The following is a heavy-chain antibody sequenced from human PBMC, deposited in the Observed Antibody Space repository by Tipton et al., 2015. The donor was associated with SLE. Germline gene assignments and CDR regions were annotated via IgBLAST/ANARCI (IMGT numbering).Heavy chain of an antibody. D-gene: IGHD1-1*01. CDR2: TYYRSKWYN. Sequence: TLSLTCVISGDSIYSSSATWDWIRQSPSRGLEWLGRTYYRSKWYNDYAVSVKSRITINPDTSKNQFSLQLNSVTPEDTAVYYCARGGPSSGTTGIRGYHYYYGMDVWGQGTTVTVSS. J-gene: IGHJ6*02. CDR1: GDSIYSSSAT. CDR3: ARGGPSSGTTGIRGYHYYYGMDV. V-gene: IGHV6-1*01.